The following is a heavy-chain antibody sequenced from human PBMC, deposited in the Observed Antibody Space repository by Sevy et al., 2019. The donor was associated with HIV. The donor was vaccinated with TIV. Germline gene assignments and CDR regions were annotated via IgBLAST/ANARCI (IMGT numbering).Heavy chain of an antibody. Sequence: ASVKVSCKVSGYTLTELSMHWVRQAPGKGLEWMGSFDPEDGETIYQQKFQGRVTLTEDTSTDTAYMELRSLRSEDTAVYYCATTKDYYDSSGYPFDYWGQGTLVTVSS. CDR2: FDPEDGET. J-gene: IGHJ4*02. CDR1: GYTLTELS. CDR3: ATTKDYYDSSGYPFDY. D-gene: IGHD3-22*01. V-gene: IGHV1-24*01.